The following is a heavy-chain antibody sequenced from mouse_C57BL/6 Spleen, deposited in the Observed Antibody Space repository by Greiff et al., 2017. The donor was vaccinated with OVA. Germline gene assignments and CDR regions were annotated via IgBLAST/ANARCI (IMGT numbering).Heavy chain of an antibody. D-gene: IGHD1-1*01. J-gene: IGHJ2*01. CDR2: INYDGSST. CDR1: GFTFSDYY. Sequence: DVMLVESEGGLVQPGSSMKLSCTASGFTFSDYYMAWVRQVPEQGLEWVANINYDGSSTYYLDSLKGRFIISRDNAKNILYLQLSSLTSEDTATYYCERTDYYGNSHPLFDYWGQGTTLTVSS. V-gene: IGHV5-16*01. CDR3: ERTDYYGNSHPLFDY.